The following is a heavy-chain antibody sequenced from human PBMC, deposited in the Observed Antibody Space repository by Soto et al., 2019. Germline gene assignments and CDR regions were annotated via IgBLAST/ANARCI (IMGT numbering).Heavy chain of an antibody. V-gene: IGHV5-10-1*01. D-gene: IGHD4-4*01. J-gene: IGHJ4*02. CDR2: IDPSDSYT. CDR3: ASKDRDGYSQN. Sequence: LGESMTISCKVSGYCFTSYWTSWVRQMPGKGLEWMGRIDPSDSYTNYSPSFQGHVTISADKSISTAYLQWSSLKASDTAMYYCASKDRDGYSQNWGQGTLVTLSS. CDR1: GYCFTSYW.